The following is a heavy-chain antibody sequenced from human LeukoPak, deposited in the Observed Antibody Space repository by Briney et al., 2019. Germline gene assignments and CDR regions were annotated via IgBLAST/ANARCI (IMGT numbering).Heavy chain of an antibody. CDR1: GFIFSNYV. CDR3: ARDPNGDYVGAFDF. CDR2: ISSAGA. D-gene: IGHD4-17*01. J-gene: IGHJ3*01. V-gene: IGHV3-23*01. Sequence: GGSLRLSCVGSGFIFSNYVLIWVRQAPGKGLEWVSAISSAGAYYADSVRGRFIMSRDNSKNTLYLQMNSLRDEDTTIYYCARDPNGDYVGAFDFWGQGTMVTVSS.